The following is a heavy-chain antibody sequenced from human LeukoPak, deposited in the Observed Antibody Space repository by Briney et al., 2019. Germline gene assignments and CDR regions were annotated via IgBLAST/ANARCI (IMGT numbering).Heavy chain of an antibody. CDR1: GFTFSSYA. J-gene: IGHJ5*02. V-gene: IGHV3-23*01. D-gene: IGHD3-10*01. CDR2: ISGSGGST. Sequence: HTGGSLRLSCAASGFTFSSYAMSWVRQAPGKGLEWVSAISGSGGSTYYADSVKGRFTISRDNAKNSLYLQMNSLRAEDTAVYYCARVITMVRGVMGPNWFDPWGQGTLVTVSS. CDR3: ARVITMVRGVMGPNWFDP.